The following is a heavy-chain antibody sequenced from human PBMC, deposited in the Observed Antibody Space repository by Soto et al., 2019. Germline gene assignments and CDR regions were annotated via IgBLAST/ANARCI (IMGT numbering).Heavy chain of an antibody. CDR3: AREMPYYGDYAYFDY. CDR1: GFTVSSNY. CDR2: IYSGGST. J-gene: IGHJ4*02. V-gene: IGHV3-53*01. D-gene: IGHD4-17*01. Sequence: PGGCLRLSCAASGFTVSSNYMSWVRQAPGKGLEWVSVIYSGGSTYYADSVKGRFTISRDNSKNTLYLQMNSLRAEDTAVYYCAREMPYYGDYAYFDYWGQGTLVTVSS.